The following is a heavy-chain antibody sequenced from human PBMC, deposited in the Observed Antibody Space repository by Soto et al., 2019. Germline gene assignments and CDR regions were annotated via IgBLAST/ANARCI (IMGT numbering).Heavy chain of an antibody. Sequence: HPGGSLRLSCAASGFTFSSYGMHWVRQAPGKGLEWVAVVSYDGSNKYYADSVKGRFTISRDNSKNTLYLQMDSLRSEDTAVYYCATATYGSGSYYYGMDGWGQGTTVTVSS. CDR2: VSYDGSNK. CDR3: ATATYGSGSYYYGMDG. CDR1: GFTFSSYG. D-gene: IGHD3-10*01. V-gene: IGHV3-30*03. J-gene: IGHJ6*02.